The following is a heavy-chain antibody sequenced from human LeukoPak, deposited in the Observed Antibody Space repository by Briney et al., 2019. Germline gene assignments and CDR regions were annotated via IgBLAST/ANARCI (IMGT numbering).Heavy chain of an antibody. CDR2: IIPILGIA. CDR1: GGTFSSYA. V-gene: IGHV1-69*04. Sequence: SVKVSCKASGGTFSSYAISWVRQAPGQGLEWMGRIIPILGIANYAQKFQGRVTITADKSTSTAYMGLSSLRSEDTAVYYCARYYYGSGSYKSDAFDIWGQGTMVTVSS. CDR3: ARYYYGSGSYKSDAFDI. D-gene: IGHD3-10*01. J-gene: IGHJ3*02.